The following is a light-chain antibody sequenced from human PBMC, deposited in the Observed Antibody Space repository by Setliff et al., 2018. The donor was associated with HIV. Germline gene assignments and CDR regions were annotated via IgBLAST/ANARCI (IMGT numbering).Light chain of an antibody. CDR1: SSDVGSYNV. CDR3: CSYAGSSTYV. V-gene: IGLV2-23*02. CDR2: EVS. J-gene: IGLJ1*01. Sequence: QSALTQPASVSGSPGQSITISCTGTSSDVGSYNVVSWYQQHPGKAPKLMIYEVSERPSGVSNRFSGSKSGSTASLTISGLQAEDEADYYCCSYAGSSTYVFGTGTKVT.